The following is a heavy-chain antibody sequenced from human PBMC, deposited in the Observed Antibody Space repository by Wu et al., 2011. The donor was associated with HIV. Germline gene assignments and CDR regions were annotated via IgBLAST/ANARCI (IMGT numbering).Heavy chain of an antibody. J-gene: IGHJ6*03. CDR3: ARVGISSSDYYYMDV. D-gene: IGHD1-14*01. Sequence: QVQLVQSGAEVKKPGSSVTVSCKASGGTFSSYAISWVRQAPGQGLEWMGMIIPXFGTAKYAQKFQGRVTITADDSTSTAYMELSSLRSEDTAVYYCARVGISSSDYYYMDVWGKGTTVTVAS. CDR2: IIPXFGTA. CDR1: GGTFSSYA. V-gene: IGHV1-69*15.